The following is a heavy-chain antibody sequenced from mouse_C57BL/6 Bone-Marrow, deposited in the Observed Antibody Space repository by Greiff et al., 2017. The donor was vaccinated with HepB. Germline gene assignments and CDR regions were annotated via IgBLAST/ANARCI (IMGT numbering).Heavy chain of an antibody. CDR3: ARRRPSSWYFDV. CDR1: GFTFSDYG. CDR2: ISSGSSTI. J-gene: IGHJ1*03. V-gene: IGHV5-17*01. Sequence: EVKLVESGGGLVKPGGSLKLSCAASGFTFSDYGMHWVRQAPEKGLEWVAYISSGSSTIYYADTVKGRFTISRDNAKNTLFLQMTSLRSEDTAMYYCARRRPSSWYFDVWGTGTTVTVSS.